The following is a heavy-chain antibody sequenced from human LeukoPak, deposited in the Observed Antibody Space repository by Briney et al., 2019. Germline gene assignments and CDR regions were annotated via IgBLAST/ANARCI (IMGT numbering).Heavy chain of an antibody. V-gene: IGHV1-2*02. Sequence: ASVKGSCKASGYTFTADYIHGVRQAPGQGVEWMGCINPNSGDTNYAQKFQGRVSMTRDTSISTAYMELSSLTSDDTAVFYCARFFEYSTSSLDYWGQGALVTVSS. J-gene: IGHJ4*02. CDR3: ARFFEYSTSSLDY. D-gene: IGHD6-6*01. CDR1: GYTFTADY. CDR2: INPNSGDT.